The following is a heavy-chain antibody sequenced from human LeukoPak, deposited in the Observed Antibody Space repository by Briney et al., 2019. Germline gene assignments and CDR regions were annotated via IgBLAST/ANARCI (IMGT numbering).Heavy chain of an antibody. D-gene: IGHD3-22*01. V-gene: IGHV4-31*03. CDR2: IYYSGST. CDR1: GGSISSGGYY. Sequence: PSETLSLTCTVSGGSISSGGYYWSWIRQHPGKGLEWIGYIYYSGSTYYNPSLKSRVTISVDTSKNQFSLKLSSVTAADTAVYYCARDYYDSSGYYIPLGYWGQGTLVTVSS. J-gene: IGHJ4*02. CDR3: ARDYYDSSGYYIPLGY.